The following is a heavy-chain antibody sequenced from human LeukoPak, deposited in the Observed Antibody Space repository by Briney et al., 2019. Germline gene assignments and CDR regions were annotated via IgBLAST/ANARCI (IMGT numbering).Heavy chain of an antibody. V-gene: IGHV1-18*01. Sequence: VASVKVSCKASGYTFTSYGISWVRQAPGQGLEWMGWISGYNGNTNYAEKFQGRVTMTTDTSTSTAYMEVRSLRSDDTAVYYCARDQFLLGYCSGGRGCRRAYYFDYWGQGTLVTVSS. CDR1: GYTFTSYG. CDR3: ARDQFLLGYCSGGRGCRRAYYFDY. D-gene: IGHD2-15*01. CDR2: ISGYNGNT. J-gene: IGHJ4*02.